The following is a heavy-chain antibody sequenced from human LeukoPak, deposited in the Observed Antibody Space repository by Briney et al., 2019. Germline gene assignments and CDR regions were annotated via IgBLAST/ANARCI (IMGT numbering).Heavy chain of an antibody. D-gene: IGHD2-2*01. CDR3: AKIEGKYQLANIPDS. CDR1: GFTFSYYG. V-gene: IGHV3-30*02. Sequence: PGGSLRLSCVASGFTFSYYGMHWVRQAPGKGLEWVAFIRYDGSNEYYAESVEGRFTISRGNSKNTLYLQMNSLRVEDTAAYYCAKIEGKYQLANIPDSWGQGTLVTVSS. CDR2: IRYDGSNE. J-gene: IGHJ4*02.